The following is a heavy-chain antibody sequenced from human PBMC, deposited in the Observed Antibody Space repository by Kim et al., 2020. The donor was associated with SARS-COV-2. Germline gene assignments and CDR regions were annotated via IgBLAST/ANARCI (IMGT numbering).Heavy chain of an antibody. V-gene: IGHV3-53*01. D-gene: IGHD2-15*01. J-gene: IGHJ5*02. Sequence: GGSLRLSCAASAFSVSNNYMNWVRQAAGKGLEGTSFFYSDGSTYYADSVKGRFTVSRDNSKNTLYLQLNSLIAEDTAVYYCARDRGGSSYSWVAFDPGGQGSRVTVSS. CDR1: AFSVSNNY. CDR3: ARDRGGSSYSWVAFDP. CDR2: FYSDGST.